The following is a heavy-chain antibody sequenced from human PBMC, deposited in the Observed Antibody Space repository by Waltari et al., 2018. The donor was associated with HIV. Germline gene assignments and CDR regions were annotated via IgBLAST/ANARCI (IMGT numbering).Heavy chain of an antibody. CDR3: ARALTNFGGF. CDR1: GFTFSSFS. CDR2: ISSGSSVI. Sequence: EVQLVESGGGLVKPGGSLRLSCAGSGFTFSSFSMNWVRQSPGKGREWVASISSGSSVIDYADSVKGRFTISRDNAKNSLYLQMKSLRVEDTALYYCARALTNFGGFWGQGTLVTVSS. D-gene: IGHD4-17*01. V-gene: IGHV3-21*01. J-gene: IGHJ4*02.